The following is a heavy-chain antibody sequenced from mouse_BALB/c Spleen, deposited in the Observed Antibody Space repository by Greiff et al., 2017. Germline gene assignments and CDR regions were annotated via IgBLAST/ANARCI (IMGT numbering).Heavy chain of an antibody. V-gene: IGHV7-3*02. CDR2: IRNKANGYTT. J-gene: IGHJ3*01. D-gene: IGHD2-1*01. Sequence: EVKLVESGGGLVQPGGSLRLSCATSGFTFTDYYMSWVPQPPGKALEWLGFIRNKANGYTTEYSASVKGRFTISRDNSQSILYLQMNTLRAEDSATYYGARGGGNYPFAYWGQGTLVTVSA. CDR1: GFTFTDYY. CDR3: ARGGGNYPFAY.